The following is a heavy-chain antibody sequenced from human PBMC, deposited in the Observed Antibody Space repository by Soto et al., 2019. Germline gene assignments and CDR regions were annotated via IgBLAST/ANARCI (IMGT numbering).Heavy chain of an antibody. CDR3: AREPTHGDWNDY. D-gene: IGHD1-1*01. CDR1: GGSISSYY. J-gene: IGHJ4*02. Sequence: ETLSLTCTVSGGSISSYYWSWIRRPPGKGLEWIGYIYYSGSTNYNPSLKSRVTISVDTSKNQFSLKLSSVTAAATAVYYCAREPTHGDWNDYWGQGTLVTVSA. CDR2: IYYSGST. V-gene: IGHV4-59*01.